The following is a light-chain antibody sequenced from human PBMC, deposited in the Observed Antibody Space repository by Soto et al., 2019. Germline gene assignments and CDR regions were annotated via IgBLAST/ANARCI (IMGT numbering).Light chain of an antibody. CDR3: QQYGGSPPRFS. CDR1: QTVSNYH. Sequence: EIVLTQSPGTLSLSPGDTATLSCRASQTVSNYHLAWYQQKPGHAPRLLIYGVSSRDTGIPDRFTGSGSGTHFTLTITRLEPEDFAVYYCQQYGGSPPRFSFGPGTKVYIK. J-gene: IGKJ3*01. V-gene: IGKV3-20*01. CDR2: GVS.